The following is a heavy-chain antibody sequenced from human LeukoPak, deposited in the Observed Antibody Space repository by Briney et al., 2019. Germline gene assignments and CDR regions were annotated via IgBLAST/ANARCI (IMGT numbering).Heavy chain of an antibody. CDR3: ARVATIWGSHRYFDY. V-gene: IGHV1-18*01. CDR1: GYNFITYP. J-gene: IGHJ4*02. CDR2: ISPYNDNT. Sequence: ASVKVSCKASGYNFITYPLIWVRQAPGQGLEWMGRISPYNDNTDLAQNLQGRVTMTTDTSTSIAYMELTGLTSDDTAVYFCARVATIWGSHRYFDYWGQGTLVTVSS. D-gene: IGHD3-16*02.